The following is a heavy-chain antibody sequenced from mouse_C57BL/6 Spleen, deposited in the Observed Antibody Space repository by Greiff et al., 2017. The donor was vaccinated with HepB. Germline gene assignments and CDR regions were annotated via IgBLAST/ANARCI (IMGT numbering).Heavy chain of an antibody. CDR2: INPSNGGT. CDR1: GYTFTSYW. V-gene: IGHV1-53*01. D-gene: IGHD2-5*01. Sequence: QVHVKQPGTELVKPGASVKLSCKASGYTFTSYWMHWVKQRPGQGLEWIGNINPSNGGTNYNEKFKSKATLTVDKSSSTAYMQLSSLTSEDSAVYYCARSGVYYSNSYAMDYWGQGTSVTVSS. J-gene: IGHJ4*01. CDR3: ARSGVYYSNSYAMDY.